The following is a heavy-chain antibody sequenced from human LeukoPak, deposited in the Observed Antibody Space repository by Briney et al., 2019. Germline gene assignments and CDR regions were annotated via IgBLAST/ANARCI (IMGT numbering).Heavy chain of an antibody. V-gene: IGHV3-21*01. CDR3: ARGRSSGYYLDY. J-gene: IGHJ4*02. D-gene: IGHD3-22*01. Sequence: PGGSLRLSCAASGFTFSSYSMNWVRQAPGKGLEWVSSISSSSSYIYYADSVKGRFTISRDNAKNSLYLQMNSLRAEDTAVYYCARGRSSGYYLDYWGQGTLVTVSS. CDR2: ISSSSSYI. CDR1: GFTFSSYS.